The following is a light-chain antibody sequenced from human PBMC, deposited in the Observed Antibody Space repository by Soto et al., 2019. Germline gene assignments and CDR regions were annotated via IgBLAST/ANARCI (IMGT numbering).Light chain of an antibody. V-gene: IGKV3-15*01. CDR3: QQYNKWPPYT. Sequence: EIVMTQSPANLSVSPGERATLSCRASQSVISNWAWYQQKPGQGHRLLIYGASTRATGIPARFSGSGSVTVFPLPISIRQSEDFAVYYCQQYNKWPPYTFGPGTKVEIK. J-gene: IGKJ2*01. CDR2: GAS. CDR1: QSVISN.